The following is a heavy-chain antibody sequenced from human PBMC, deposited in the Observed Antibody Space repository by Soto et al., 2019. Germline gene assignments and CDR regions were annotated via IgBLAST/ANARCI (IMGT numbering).Heavy chain of an antibody. Sequence: PGGSLSLSCAASGFTFSSYSMNWVRQAPGKGLEWVSSISSSSSYIYYADSVKGRFTISRDNAKNSLYLQMNSLRAEDTAVYYCARDSSPSYIVVVVAAGDAFDIWGQGTMVTVSS. CDR2: ISSSSSYI. D-gene: IGHD2-15*01. V-gene: IGHV3-21*01. CDR3: ARDSSPSYIVVVVAAGDAFDI. J-gene: IGHJ3*02. CDR1: GFTFSSYS.